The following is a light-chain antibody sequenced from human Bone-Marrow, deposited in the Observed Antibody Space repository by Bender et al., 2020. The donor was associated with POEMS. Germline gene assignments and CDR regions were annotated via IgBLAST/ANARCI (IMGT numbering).Light chain of an antibody. CDR1: NSDIGGYNS. CDR3: CVFAGVGI. CDR2: EVT. J-gene: IGLJ1*01. Sequence: QSALTQPRSVSGSPGQSVTISCTGTNSDIGGYNSVSWYQHHPGKAPKVILFEVTQRPSGVSSRFSGSKSGNTASLTISGLRAEDEAEYYCCVFAGVGIFGTGTKVTVL. V-gene: IGLV2-11*01.